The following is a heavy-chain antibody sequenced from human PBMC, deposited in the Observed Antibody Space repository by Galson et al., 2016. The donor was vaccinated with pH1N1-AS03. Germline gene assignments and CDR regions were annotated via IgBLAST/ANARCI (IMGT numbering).Heavy chain of an antibody. J-gene: IGHJ6*02. Sequence: SVKVSCKASGYTFTNYGVSWVRQAPGQGLEWMGGISSFNGYTTYAQKLQDRVTMTRDTSTSTAYMELRSLRSDDTAVYFCARDAAYYYGFDVWGQGTTVIVS. CDR1: GYTFTNYG. CDR3: ARDAAYYYGFDV. V-gene: IGHV1-18*01. CDR2: ISSFNGYT. D-gene: IGHD6-25*01.